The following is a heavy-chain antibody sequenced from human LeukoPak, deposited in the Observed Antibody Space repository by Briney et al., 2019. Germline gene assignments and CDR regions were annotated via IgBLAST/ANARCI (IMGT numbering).Heavy chain of an antibody. CDR1: GFTFSSYA. J-gene: IGHJ6*02. Sequence: PGGSLRLSCAASGFTFSSYAMHWVRQAPGKGLEWVAVISYDGSNKYYADSVKGRFTISRDNSKNTLYLQMNSLRAEDTAVYYCAREACSSTSCYTQKYGMDVWGQGTTVTVSS. CDR2: ISYDGSNK. CDR3: AREACSSTSCYTQKYGMDV. D-gene: IGHD2-2*02. V-gene: IGHV3-30-3*01.